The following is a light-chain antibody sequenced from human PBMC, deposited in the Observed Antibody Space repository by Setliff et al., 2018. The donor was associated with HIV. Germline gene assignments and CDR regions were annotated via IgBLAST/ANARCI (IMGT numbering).Light chain of an antibody. CDR3: LLYLGSGAYA. Sequence: VVTQEPSLLVSPGGAVTLTCGLTSGSVSTAYYPSWYQHTPGRAPRTLIYGTNSRSSGVPDRFSGSILGNRAALTITGAQTDDESDYYCLLYLGSGAYAFGPGTKVTV. CDR2: GTN. J-gene: IGLJ1*01. V-gene: IGLV8-61*01. CDR1: SGSVSTAYY.